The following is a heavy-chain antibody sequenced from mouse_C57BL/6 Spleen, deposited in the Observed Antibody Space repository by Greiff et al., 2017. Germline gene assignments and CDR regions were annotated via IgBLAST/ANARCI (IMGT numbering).Heavy chain of an antibody. CDR2: ISGGGGNT. D-gene: IGHD1-1*01. V-gene: IGHV5-9*01. CDR3: ARFYGSSYGAMDY. J-gene: IGHJ4*01. CDR1: GFTFSSYP. Sequence: EVQLVESGGGLVKPGGSLKLSCAASGFTFSSYPMSWVRQTPEKRLEWVATISGGGGNTYYPDSVKGRFTISRDNAKNTLYLQMSSLRSEDTALYYCARFYGSSYGAMDYWGQGTSVTVSS.